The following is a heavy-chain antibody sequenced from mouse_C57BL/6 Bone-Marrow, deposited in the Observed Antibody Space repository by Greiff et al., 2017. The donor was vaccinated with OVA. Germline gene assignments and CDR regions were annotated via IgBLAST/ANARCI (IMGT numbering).Heavy chain of an antibody. Sequence: EVQGVESGGGLVQPGGSMKLSCVASGFTFSNYWLNWVSQSPEKGLEWVALIRLKSDNYATHYAVSVKGRFTISRDDAKSSVYLQMNNLRAEDTGIYYCTCDCFAYWGQGTLVTVSA. V-gene: IGHV6-3*01. CDR1: GFTFSNYW. CDR2: IRLKSDNYAT. CDR3: TCDCFAY. J-gene: IGHJ3*01.